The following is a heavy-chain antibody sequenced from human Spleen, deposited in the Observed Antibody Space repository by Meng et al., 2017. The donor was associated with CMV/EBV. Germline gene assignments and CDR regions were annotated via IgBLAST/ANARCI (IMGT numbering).Heavy chain of an antibody. J-gene: IGHJ4*02. CDR2: ISYDGSNK. Sequence: LKISCAASGFTFSSYAMHWVRQAPGKGLEWVAVISYDGSNKYYADSVKGRFTISRDNSKNTLHLQMNSLRAEDTAVYYCARDFGWWELLTDYWGQGTLVTVSS. D-gene: IGHD1-26*01. V-gene: IGHV3-30*04. CDR3: ARDFGWWELLTDY. CDR1: GFTFSSYA.